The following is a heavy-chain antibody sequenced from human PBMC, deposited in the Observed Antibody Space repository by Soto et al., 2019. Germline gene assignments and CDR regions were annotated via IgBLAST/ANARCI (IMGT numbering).Heavy chain of an antibody. V-gene: IGHV2-5*01. CDR1: GVSLSTSGVG. D-gene: IGHD6-13*01. J-gene: IGHJ4*02. Sequence: QITLKESGPTLVKPTQTLTLTCTFSGVSLSTSGVGVVWILHPPGKDLELLALIYWNDDKRYSPSLKSRLTIPTDNSNTQVVLTMTNMDPVDTATYYGAHIGQQLVRVVYFDYWGQGTLVTVSS. CDR2: IYWNDDK. CDR3: AHIGQQLVRVVYFDY.